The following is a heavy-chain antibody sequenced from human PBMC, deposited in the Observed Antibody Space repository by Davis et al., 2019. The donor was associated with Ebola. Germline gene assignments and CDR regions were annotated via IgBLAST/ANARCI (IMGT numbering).Heavy chain of an antibody. CDR1: GYSFTDYY. Sequence: ASVKVSCKASGYSFTDYYMHWVRQAPGQGLEWMRWINPNNGDTMYAQKFQDRVTMTRDTSTSTAYMELNRLASDDTAVYYCTRDEYSEFTGRHPFNWFDPWGQGTLVTVSS. V-gene: IGHV1-2*02. CDR2: INPNNGDT. D-gene: IGHD2-8*02. J-gene: IGHJ5*02. CDR3: TRDEYSEFTGRHPFNWFDP.